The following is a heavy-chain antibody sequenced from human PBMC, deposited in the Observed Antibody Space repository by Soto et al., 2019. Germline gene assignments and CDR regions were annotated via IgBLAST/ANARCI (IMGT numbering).Heavy chain of an antibody. Sequence: QVQLVQSGTEVKKPGSSVKVSCKASGGTFSNYAISWVRQAPGQGLEWMGGIIPIFGTANYAQKFQGRVTITEDESTSTAYMELSSLRSEDTAVYYCAQTLGLAVAGPGRFDLWGRGTLVTVSS. D-gene: IGHD6-19*01. CDR1: GGTFSNYA. J-gene: IGHJ2*01. V-gene: IGHV1-69*12. CDR2: IIPIFGTA. CDR3: AQTLGLAVAGPGRFDL.